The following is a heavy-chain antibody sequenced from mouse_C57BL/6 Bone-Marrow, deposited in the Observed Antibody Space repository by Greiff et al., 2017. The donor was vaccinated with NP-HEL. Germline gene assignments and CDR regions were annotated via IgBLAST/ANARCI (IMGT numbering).Heavy chain of an antibody. Sequence: QVQLKESGPGLVQPSQSLSITCTVSGFSLTSYGVHWVRQSPGKGLEWLGVIWSGGSTDYNAAFISRLSISKDNSKSQVFFKMNSLQADDTAIYYCARNGDYGYPWFAYWGQGTLVTVSA. CDR2: IWSGGST. CDR3: ARNGDYGYPWFAY. J-gene: IGHJ3*01. CDR1: GFSLTSYG. V-gene: IGHV2-2*01. D-gene: IGHD2-2*01.